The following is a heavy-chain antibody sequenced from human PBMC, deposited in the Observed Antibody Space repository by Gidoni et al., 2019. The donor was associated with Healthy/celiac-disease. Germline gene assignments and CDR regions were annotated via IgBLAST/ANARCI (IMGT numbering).Heavy chain of an antibody. Sequence: QVTLKESGPVLVTPPETLTLTCTVSGFSLSHARMGVSWIRQPPGKALEWLAHMFSNDKKSYSTSLKSRLTISKDTSKSQVVLTMTNMDPVDTATYCCARILLPRVGELLPFGYWGQGTLVTVSS. CDR1: GFSLSHARMG. D-gene: IGHD3-10*01. CDR2: MFSNDKK. CDR3: ARILLPRVGELLPFGY. V-gene: IGHV2-26*01. J-gene: IGHJ4*02.